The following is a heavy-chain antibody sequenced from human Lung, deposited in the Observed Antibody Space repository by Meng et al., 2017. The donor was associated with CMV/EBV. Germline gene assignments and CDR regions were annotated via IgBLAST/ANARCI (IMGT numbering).Heavy chain of an antibody. CDR3: AKDAGVRPGVPGWDGMDV. CDR2: IRYDGSNK. Sequence: GESXKISXAASGFTFSSYGMHWVRQAPGKGLEWVAFIRYDGSNKYYADSVKGRFTISRDNSKNTLYLQMNSLRAEDTAVYYCAKDAGVRPGVPGWDGMDVWGQGTXVTVSS. D-gene: IGHD3-10*01. J-gene: IGHJ6*02. CDR1: GFTFSSYG. V-gene: IGHV3-30*02.